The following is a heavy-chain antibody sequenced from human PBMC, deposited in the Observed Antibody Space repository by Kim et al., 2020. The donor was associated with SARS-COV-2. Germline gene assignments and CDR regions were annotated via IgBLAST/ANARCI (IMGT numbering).Heavy chain of an antibody. Sequence: KGRFTSTRDNAKNSLYLQMNSLRDEDTAVYYCASFPPNKYSGSYYGMDVWGQGTTVTVSS. CDR3: ASFPPNKYSGSYYGMDV. J-gene: IGHJ6*02. D-gene: IGHD1-26*01. V-gene: IGHV3-48*02.